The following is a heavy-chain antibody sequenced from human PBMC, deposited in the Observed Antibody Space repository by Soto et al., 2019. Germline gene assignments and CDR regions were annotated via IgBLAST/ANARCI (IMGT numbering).Heavy chain of an antibody. J-gene: IGHJ5*02. Sequence: QVQLVQSGAEVKKPGSSAKVSCKASGGTLNISAIHWVRLPPGQGLDWMGGIIPIFGTTNYAQKFQGRVTITTDESTTTVYMELSSLRCEDTAVYYGARVQDWRRGWFDPCGQGTLVTVSS. V-gene: IGHV1-69*01. CDR1: GGTLNISA. D-gene: IGHD1-1*01. CDR2: IIPIFGTT. CDR3: ARVQDWRRGWFDP.